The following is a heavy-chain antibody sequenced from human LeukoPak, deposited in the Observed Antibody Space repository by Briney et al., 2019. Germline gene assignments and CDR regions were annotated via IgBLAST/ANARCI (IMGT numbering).Heavy chain of an antibody. D-gene: IGHD2-15*01. J-gene: IGHJ4*02. CDR2: IYYSGST. CDR3: ARRRGGSCLDY. Sequence: SETLSLTCAVYGGSFSGYYWSWIRQHPGKGLEWIGYIYYSGSTYYNPSLKSRVTISVDTSKNQFSLKLSSVTAADTAVYYCARRRGGSCLDYWGQGTLVTVSS. CDR1: GGSFSGYY. V-gene: IGHV4-31*11.